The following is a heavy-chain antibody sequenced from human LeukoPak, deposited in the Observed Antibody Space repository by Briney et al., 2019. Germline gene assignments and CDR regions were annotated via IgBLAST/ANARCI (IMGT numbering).Heavy chain of an antibody. J-gene: IGHJ4*02. Sequence: GSLRLSCAASGFTFNNYGMHWVRQAPGKGLEWVAVISYDGRNIHYPDSVKGRFTISRDISTDTLWLQMDSLRTEDTAVYYCAKGPLRGTAAAIDYWGQGTLVTVSS. CDR3: AKGPLRGTAAAIDY. D-gene: IGHD2-2*01. CDR2: ISYDGRNI. CDR1: GFTFNNYG. V-gene: IGHV3-30*18.